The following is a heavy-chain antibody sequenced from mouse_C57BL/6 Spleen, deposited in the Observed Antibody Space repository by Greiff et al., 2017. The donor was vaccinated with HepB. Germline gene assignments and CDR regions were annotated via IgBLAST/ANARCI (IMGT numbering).Heavy chain of an antibody. CDR1: GYTFTSYW. V-gene: IGHV1-69*01. Sequence: VQLQQSGAELVMPGASVKLSCKASGYTFTSYWMHWVKQRPGQGLEWIGEIDPSDSYTNYNQKFKGKSTLTVDKSSSTAYMQLSSLTSEDSAVYYCARRGGNPWYFDVWGTGTTVTVSS. CDR2: IDPSDSYT. J-gene: IGHJ1*03. D-gene: IGHD2-1*01. CDR3: ARRGGNPWYFDV.